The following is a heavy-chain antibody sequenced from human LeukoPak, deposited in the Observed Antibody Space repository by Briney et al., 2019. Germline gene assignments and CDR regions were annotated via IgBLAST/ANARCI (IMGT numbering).Heavy chain of an antibody. J-gene: IGHJ4*02. CDR2: IYHSGST. CDR3: ARGRRGYLVY. V-gene: IGHV4-30-2*01. D-gene: IGHD3-22*01. Sequence: PSQTLSLTCAVSGGSISSGGYSWSWIRQPPGKGLEWIGYIYHSGSTYYNPSLKSRVTISVDRSKNQFSLKLSSVTAADTAVYYCARGRRGYLVYWGQGTLVTVSS. CDR1: GGSISSGGYS.